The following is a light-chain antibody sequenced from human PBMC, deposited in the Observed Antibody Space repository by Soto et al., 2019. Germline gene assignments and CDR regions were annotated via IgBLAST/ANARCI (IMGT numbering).Light chain of an antibody. V-gene: IGKV3-15*01. CDR1: QTVSTN. CDR2: GTS. J-gene: IGKJ4*01. CDR3: QQFHNWPLT. Sequence: EIVMTQSPASLCVSPGERATVTCRSSQTVSTNLSWFQQKPGQAPRLLICGTSTRATGIPARFSGSGSGTEFTLTISGLQSEDFAVYYCQQFHNWPLTFGGGTKVDIK.